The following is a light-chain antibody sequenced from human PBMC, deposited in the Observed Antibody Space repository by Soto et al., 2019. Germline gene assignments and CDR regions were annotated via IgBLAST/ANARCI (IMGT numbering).Light chain of an antibody. Sequence: EIVLTQSPVTLSLSPGERATLSCRASQSVRNLLAWYQQKPGQAPRLLIYDASNRATGIPARFSGSGSGTDFTLTISSLEPEDCAVYYCQQRRNWPPLTFGGGTKVEIK. CDR3: QQRRNWPPLT. CDR1: QSVRNL. J-gene: IGKJ4*01. CDR2: DAS. V-gene: IGKV3-11*01.